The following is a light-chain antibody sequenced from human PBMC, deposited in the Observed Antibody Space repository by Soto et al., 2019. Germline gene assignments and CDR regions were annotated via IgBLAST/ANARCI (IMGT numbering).Light chain of an antibody. V-gene: IGLV3-1*01. CDR3: QAWDTSTTV. CDR2: QDT. CDR1: KLGDRY. J-gene: IGLJ1*01. Sequence: SYELTQPPSVSVSPGQTASITCSGDKLGDRYVCWYQQKPGQSPVVVIYQDTKRPSGIPERFSGSNSGNTATLTISGTQAMDEADYYCQAWDTSTTVFGPGTKVTVL.